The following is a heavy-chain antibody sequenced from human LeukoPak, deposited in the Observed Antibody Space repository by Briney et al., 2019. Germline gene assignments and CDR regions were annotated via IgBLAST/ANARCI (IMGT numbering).Heavy chain of an antibody. J-gene: IGHJ4*02. D-gene: IGHD3-10*01. CDR2: INHSGST. Sequence: PSETLSLTCAVYGGPFSGYYWSWIRQPPGKGLEWIGEINHSGSTNYNPSLKSRVTISVDTSKNQFSLKLSSVTAADTAVYYCARVLLWFGEQFDYWGQGTLVTVSS. CDR3: ARVLLWFGEQFDY. V-gene: IGHV4-34*01. CDR1: GGPFSGYY.